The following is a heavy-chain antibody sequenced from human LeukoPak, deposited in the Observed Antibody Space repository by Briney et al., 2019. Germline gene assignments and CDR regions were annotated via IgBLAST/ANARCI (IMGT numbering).Heavy chain of an antibody. D-gene: IGHD2-2*03. Sequence: GRSLRLSSAASGFTFSSYAMRWVRQAPGKGLEWVAVISDDGSNKYYADSVKGRFTISRDNSKNTLYLQMNSLRAEDTAVYYCARVDDLDAFDIWGQGTMVTVSS. CDR1: GFTFSSYA. J-gene: IGHJ3*02. V-gene: IGHV3-30-3*01. CDR2: ISDDGSNK. CDR3: ARVDDLDAFDI.